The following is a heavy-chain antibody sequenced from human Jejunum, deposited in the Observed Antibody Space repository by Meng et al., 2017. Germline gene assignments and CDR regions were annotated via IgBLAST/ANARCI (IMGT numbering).Heavy chain of an antibody. V-gene: IGHV3-23*01. D-gene: IGHD2-2*01. CDR2: IKSTADVT. Sequence: GGSLRLSCAASGFTFSSYAMTWVRQAPGKGLEWVSAIKSTADVTYYADSVKGRFTISRDNSKNTVDLQMSSLRAEDTATYYCVRTVCSSNGHYCFWDWSQGTPVTVSS. CDR3: VRTVCSSNGHYCFWD. J-gene: IGHJ4*02. CDR1: GFTFSSYA.